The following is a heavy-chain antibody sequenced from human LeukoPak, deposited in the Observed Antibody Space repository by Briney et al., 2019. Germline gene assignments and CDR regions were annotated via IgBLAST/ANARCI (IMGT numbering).Heavy chain of an antibody. J-gene: IGHJ4*02. Sequence: ASVKVSCKASGYTFTGYYMHWLRQAPGQRLEWMGRINANSGGTNYAQKFQGRVTMTRDTSISTAYMELSRLRSDDTAVYYCARVTVYGSGMDKPFDYWGQGTLVTVSS. CDR2: INANSGGT. CDR1: GYTFTGYY. V-gene: IGHV1-2*06. D-gene: IGHD3-10*01. CDR3: ARVTVYGSGMDKPFDY.